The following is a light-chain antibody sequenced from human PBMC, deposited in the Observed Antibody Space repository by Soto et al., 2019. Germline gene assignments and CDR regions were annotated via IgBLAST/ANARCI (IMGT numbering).Light chain of an antibody. Sequence: NFMLTQPPSVSESPGKTITISCTRSSGSIASNYVQWYQQRPRSSPTTVIYEDNQRPSGVPGRFSGSIDSSSNSASLTISGLKTADEADYYCQSYDSSNLVFGGGTKVTVL. J-gene: IGLJ2*01. CDR1: SGSIASNY. CDR2: EDN. CDR3: QSYDSSNLV. V-gene: IGLV6-57*01.